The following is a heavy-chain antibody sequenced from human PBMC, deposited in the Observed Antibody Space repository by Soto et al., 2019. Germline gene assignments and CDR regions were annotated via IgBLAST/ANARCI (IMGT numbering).Heavy chain of an antibody. Sequence: QVQLQESGPGLLKPSQTLSLTCTVSGGSISSGGYYWSWMRQHPGKGLEWIWYINYSVNTYYNPSLKRRVTISVGTSKDQFALRLSAVTAAYTAVYYCVREGAYCSGGSCYYYYGMDVWGQGTTVTVSS. CDR3: VREGAYCSGGSCYYYYGMDV. CDR1: GGSISSGGYY. CDR2: INYSVNT. J-gene: IGHJ6*02. D-gene: IGHD2-15*01. V-gene: IGHV4-31*03.